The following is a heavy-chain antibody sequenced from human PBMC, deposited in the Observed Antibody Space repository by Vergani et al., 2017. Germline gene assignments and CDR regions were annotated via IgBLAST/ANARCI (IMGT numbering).Heavy chain of an antibody. Sequence: QVQLVQSGAEVKKPGSSVKVSCKASGGTFSSYAISWVRQAPGQGLEWMGRIIPILGIANYAQKFKGRVTITADKSTSTAYMELSSLRSEDTAVYYCARVLDSGYDKEYYYYGMDVWGQGTTVTVSS. V-gene: IGHV1-69*04. CDR1: GGTFSSYA. CDR3: ARVLDSGYDKEYYYYGMDV. J-gene: IGHJ6*02. CDR2: IIPILGIA. D-gene: IGHD5-12*01.